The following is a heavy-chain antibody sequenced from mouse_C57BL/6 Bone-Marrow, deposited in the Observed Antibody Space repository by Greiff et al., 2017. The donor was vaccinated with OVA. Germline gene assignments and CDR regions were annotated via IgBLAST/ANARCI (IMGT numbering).Heavy chain of an antibody. V-gene: IGHV1-22*01. D-gene: IGHD2-3*01. J-gene: IGHJ4*01. Sequence: EVMLVESGPELVKPGASVKMSCKASGYTFTDYNMHWVKQSHGKSLEWIGYINPNNGGTSYNQKFKGKATLTVNKSSSTAYMELRSLTSEDSAVYYCAREGMVRSYAMDYWGQGTSVTVSS. CDR1: GYTFTDYN. CDR2: INPNNGGT. CDR3: AREGMVRSYAMDY.